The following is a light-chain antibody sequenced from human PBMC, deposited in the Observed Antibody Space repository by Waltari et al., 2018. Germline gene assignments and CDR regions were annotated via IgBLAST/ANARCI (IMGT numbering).Light chain of an antibody. J-gene: IGLJ3*02. V-gene: IGLV2-23*02. CDR3: CSYAGSSTWV. CDR2: EVS. Sequence: QSALTPPASVSGSPGQSITIPCTGTSSDVGTYNLVSWYQQHPGKAPKFMIYEVSKRPSGVSNRFSGSKSGNTASLTISGLQAEDEAAYYCCSYAGSSTWVFGGGTKLTVL. CDR1: SSDVGTYNL.